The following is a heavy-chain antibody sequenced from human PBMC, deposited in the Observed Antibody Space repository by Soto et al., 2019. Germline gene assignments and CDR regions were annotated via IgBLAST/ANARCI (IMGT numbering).Heavy chain of an antibody. V-gene: IGHV4-59*01. Sequence: XETLSLTCTVSGCSISSYYWSWIRQPPGKGLDWIGYIYYSGSTNYNPSLKSRVTISVDTSKNQFSLKLSSVTAADTAVYYCARVATYDSSGYYYVPYYYYYGMDVWGQGTTVTVS. CDR1: GCSISSYY. CDR2: IYYSGST. D-gene: IGHD3-22*01. J-gene: IGHJ6*02. CDR3: ARVATYDSSGYYYVPYYYYYGMDV.